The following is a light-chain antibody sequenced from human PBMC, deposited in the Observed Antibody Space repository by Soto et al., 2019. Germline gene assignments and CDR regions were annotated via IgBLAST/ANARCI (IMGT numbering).Light chain of an antibody. J-gene: IGKJ2*01. Sequence: EIVLTQSPGTLSLSPGERATLSCRASQSVSNNYLAWYQQKPGQAPRLLIYAASSRATGIPDRFSGSGSGTDFALTISRLEPEDFAVYYCQQYGSSPPYTFGQGTKLEIK. CDR3: QQYGSSPPYT. CDR2: AAS. CDR1: QSVSNNY. V-gene: IGKV3-20*01.